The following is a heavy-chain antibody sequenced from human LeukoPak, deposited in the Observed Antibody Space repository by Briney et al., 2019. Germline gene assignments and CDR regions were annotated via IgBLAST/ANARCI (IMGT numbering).Heavy chain of an antibody. Sequence: ASVTVSFKGSGYTFTGYYMHWVRQAPGQGLEWMGWINPNSGGTNYAQKFQGRVTMTRHTSISTAYMEVSRLRSDDTAVYYCVRASSGYGSGGSCYSDYWGQGTLVTVSS. J-gene: IGHJ4*02. CDR1: GYTFTGYY. CDR3: VRASSGYGSGGSCYSDY. D-gene: IGHD2-15*01. CDR2: INPNSGGT. V-gene: IGHV1-2*02.